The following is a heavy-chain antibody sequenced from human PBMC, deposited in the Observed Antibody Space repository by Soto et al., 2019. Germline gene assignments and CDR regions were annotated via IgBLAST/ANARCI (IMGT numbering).Heavy chain of an antibody. D-gene: IGHD6-25*01. CDR3: ARGLGRIAASQWYWYFDL. J-gene: IGHJ2*01. CDR2: INHSGST. Sequence: SETLSLTCAVYGGSFSGYYWSGIRQPPGKGLEWIGEINHSGSTNYNPSLKSRVTISVDTSKNQFSLKLSSVTAADTAVYYCARGLGRIAASQWYWYFDLWGRGTLVT. V-gene: IGHV4-34*01. CDR1: GGSFSGYY.